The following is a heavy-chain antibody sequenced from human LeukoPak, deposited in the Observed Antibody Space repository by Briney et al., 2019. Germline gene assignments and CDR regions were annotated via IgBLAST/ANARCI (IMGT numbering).Heavy chain of an antibody. CDR2: MNPNSGNT. J-gene: IGHJ6*03. Sequence: GASVKVSCKASGYTFTSYDINWVRQATGQGLEWMGWMNPNSGNTGYAQKFQGRVTMTRNTSISTAYMELSSLRSEDTAVYYCVRHLPATGTIYYYYYYMDVWGKGTTVTISS. D-gene: IGHD6-13*01. CDR3: VRHLPATGTIYYYYYYMDV. CDR1: GYTFTSYD. V-gene: IGHV1-8*01.